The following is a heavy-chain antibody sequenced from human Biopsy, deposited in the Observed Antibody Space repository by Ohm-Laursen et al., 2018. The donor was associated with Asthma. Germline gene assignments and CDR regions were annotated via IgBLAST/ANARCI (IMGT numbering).Heavy chain of an antibody. CDR3: VRAVRNEQWLAPFDY. Sequence: SDTLSLTCAVGGAYIGSRDHHWSWIRQSPEKGLEWMGYVYWTGSTNYNPSLKSRITMSVDTSKNRMFLELTSVTAADTAIYYCVRAVRNEQWLAPFDYWGQGKPVTVSS. CDR2: VYWTGST. V-gene: IGHV4-61*08. CDR1: GAYIGSRDHH. J-gene: IGHJ4*02. D-gene: IGHD6-19*01.